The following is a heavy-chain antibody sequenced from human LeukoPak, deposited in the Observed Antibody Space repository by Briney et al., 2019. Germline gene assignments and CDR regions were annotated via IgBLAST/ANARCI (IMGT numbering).Heavy chain of an antibody. D-gene: IGHD5-24*01. J-gene: IGHJ4*02. CDR3: ARRRDGYNFEFDY. Sequence: SETLSLTYTVSGGXISSYYCSWIRQPPGKGREWIGYIFYSGSTNYNPSLKSRVTISVDTSKNQFSLKLSSVTAADTAVYYCARRRDGYNFEFDYWGQGTLVTVSS. CDR2: IFYSGST. CDR1: GGXISSYY. V-gene: IGHV4-59*01.